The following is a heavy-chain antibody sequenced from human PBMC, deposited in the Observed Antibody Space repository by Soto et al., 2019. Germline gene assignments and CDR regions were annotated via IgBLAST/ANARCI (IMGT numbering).Heavy chain of an antibody. CDR1: GFTFSSYA. CDR3: ANLAGRRVVPAGLYFDY. CDR2: ISGSGGST. V-gene: IGHV3-23*01. J-gene: IGHJ4*02. Sequence: PGGSLRLSCAASGFTFSSYAMSWVRQAPGKGLEWVSAISGSGGSTYYADSVKGRFTISRDNSKNTLYLQMNSLRAEDTAVYYCANLAGRRVVPAGLYFDYWGQGTLVTVSS. D-gene: IGHD2-2*01.